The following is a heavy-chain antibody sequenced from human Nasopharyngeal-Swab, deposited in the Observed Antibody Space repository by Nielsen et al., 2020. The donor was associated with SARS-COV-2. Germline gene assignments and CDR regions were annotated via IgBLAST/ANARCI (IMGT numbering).Heavy chain of an antibody. D-gene: IGHD3-22*01. V-gene: IGHV3-64D*06. CDR2: ISGNGGST. CDR3: VKDRRYYDSSGYYDY. Sequence: VRQAPGKGLEYVSAISGNGGSTYYADSVKGRFTISRDNSKNTLYLQMSSLRAEDTAVYYCVKDRRYYDSSGYYDYWGQGTLVTVSS. J-gene: IGHJ4*02.